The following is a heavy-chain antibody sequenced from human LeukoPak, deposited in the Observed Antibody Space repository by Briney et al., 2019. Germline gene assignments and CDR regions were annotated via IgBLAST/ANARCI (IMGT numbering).Heavy chain of an antibody. D-gene: IGHD4-23*01. J-gene: IGHJ5*02. CDR2: IYYSGST. CDR3: ARVAAVGVS. V-gene: IGHV4-59*01. CDR1: GGSISSYY. Sequence: SKTLSLTCTVSGGSISSYYWSWIRQPPGKGLEWIGYIYYSGSTNYNPSLKSRVTISVDTSKNQFSLKLSSVTAADTAVYYCARVAAVGVSWGQGTLVTVSS.